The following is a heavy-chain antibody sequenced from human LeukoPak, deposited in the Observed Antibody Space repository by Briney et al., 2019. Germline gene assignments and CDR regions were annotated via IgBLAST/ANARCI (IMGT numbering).Heavy chain of an antibody. J-gene: IGHJ4*02. CDR3: ARVGSTMARDYFDY. CDR1: GASINSYY. CDR2: IYYSGNT. Sequence: SETLSLTCTGSGASINSYYWSWIRQPPGKGLEWIAYIYYSGNTNKNSSLKSRVTISVDTSKNQFSLKLSSVTAADTAVYYCARVGSTMARDYFDYWGQGTLVSVSS. V-gene: IGHV4-59*01. D-gene: IGHD3-10*01.